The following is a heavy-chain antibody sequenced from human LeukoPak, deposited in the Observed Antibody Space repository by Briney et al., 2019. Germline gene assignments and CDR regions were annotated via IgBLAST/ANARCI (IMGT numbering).Heavy chain of an antibody. V-gene: IGHV4-39*07. Sequence: SETLSLTCTVSGGSISSSSYYWGWIRQPPGKGLEWIGSIYYSGSTYYNPSLKSRVTISVDTSKNQFSPKLSSVTAADTAVYYCASGLLWFGDSYMDVWGKGTTVTISS. D-gene: IGHD3-10*01. CDR2: IYYSGST. J-gene: IGHJ6*03. CDR1: GGSISSSSYY. CDR3: ASGLLWFGDSYMDV.